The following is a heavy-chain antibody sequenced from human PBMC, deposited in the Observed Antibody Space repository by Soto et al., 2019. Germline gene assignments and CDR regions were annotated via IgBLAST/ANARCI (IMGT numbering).Heavy chain of an antibody. V-gene: IGHV3-30*04. CDR1: GFTFHSHA. J-gene: IGHJ6*02. D-gene: IGHD3-3*02. CDR3: ARDLASGYYDYGMDV. CDR2: TSYDGSDK. Sequence: QVHLVESGGGVVQPGRSLRLSCAASGFTFHSHAMHWVRQAPGKGLEWVAVTSYDGSDKYYADSVKGRFTISRDNSENTLYLQMNSLSAEDTAVYFCARDLASGYYDYGMDVWGQGTTVTVSS.